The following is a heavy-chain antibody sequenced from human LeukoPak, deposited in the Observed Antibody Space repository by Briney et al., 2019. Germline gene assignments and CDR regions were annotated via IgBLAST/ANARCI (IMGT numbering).Heavy chain of an antibody. CDR1: GFTFSSYW. V-gene: IGHV3-7*01. J-gene: IGHJ6*02. CDR2: IKQDGSEK. Sequence: GGSLRLSCAASGFTFSSYWMSWVRQAPGKGLEWVADIKQDGSEKYYVDSVKGRFTISRDNAKNSLYLQMSSLRAEDTAVYYCAREKLRGLRYYYGMDVWGQGTTVTVSS. D-gene: IGHD5-18*01. CDR3: AREKLRGLRYYYGMDV.